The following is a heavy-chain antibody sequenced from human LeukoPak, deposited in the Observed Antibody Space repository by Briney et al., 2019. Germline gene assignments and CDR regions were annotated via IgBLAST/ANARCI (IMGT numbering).Heavy chain of an antibody. V-gene: IGHV1-69*13. D-gene: IGHD2-8*01. CDR1: GGTFSSYA. CDR2: IIPIFGTA. J-gene: IGHJ5*02. CDR3: ARDMLAVPSNWFDP. Sequence: SVKVSCKASGGTFSSYAISWVRQAPGQGLEWMGGIIPIFGTANYAQKFQGRVTITADESTSTAYMELSSLRSEDTAVYFYARDMLAVPSNWFDPWGQGTLVTVSS.